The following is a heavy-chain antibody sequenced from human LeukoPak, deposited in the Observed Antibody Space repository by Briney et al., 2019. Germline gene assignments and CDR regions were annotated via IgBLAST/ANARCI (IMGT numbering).Heavy chain of an antibody. CDR1: GFSFSSYA. D-gene: IGHD6-19*01. CDR3: AKVDSSGWYPDDAFDV. J-gene: IGHJ3*01. V-gene: IGHV3-23*01. Sequence: GGSLRLSCAASGFSFSSYAMSWVRQAPGKGLEWVSSISVSGADIYYADSVKGRFTTSRDKSKNTLCLQMTSLRAEDTAVYYCAKVDSSGWYPDDAFDVWGQGTTVTVS. CDR2: ISVSGADI.